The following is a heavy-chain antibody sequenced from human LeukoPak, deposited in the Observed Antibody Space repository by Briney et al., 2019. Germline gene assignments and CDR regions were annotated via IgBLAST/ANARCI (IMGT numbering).Heavy chain of an antibody. J-gene: IGHJ4*02. V-gene: IGHV3-21*01. CDR3: ARLQERDSRDY. CDR2: ISSSSSYI. CDR1: GFTFTSYS. Sequence: GGSLRLSCAASGFTFTSYSMNWVRQAPGKGLEWVSSISSSSSYIYYADSVKGRFTISRDNAKKSLYLQMDSLRAEDTAVYYCARLQERDSRDYWGQGTLVTVSS. D-gene: IGHD3-22*01.